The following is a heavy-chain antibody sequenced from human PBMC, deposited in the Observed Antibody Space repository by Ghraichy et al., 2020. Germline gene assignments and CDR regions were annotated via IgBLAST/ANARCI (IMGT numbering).Heavy chain of an antibody. CDR1: GFTFSSYA. V-gene: IGHV3-23*01. Sequence: GGSLRLSCAASGFTFSSYAMSWVRQAPGKGLEWVSAISGSGGSTYYADSVKGRFTISRDNSKNTLYLQMNSLRAEDTAVYYCAKDRSITIFSGRDDAFDIWGQGTMVTVSS. CDR2: ISGSGGST. CDR3: AKDRSITIFSGRDDAFDI. D-gene: IGHD3-9*01. J-gene: IGHJ3*02.